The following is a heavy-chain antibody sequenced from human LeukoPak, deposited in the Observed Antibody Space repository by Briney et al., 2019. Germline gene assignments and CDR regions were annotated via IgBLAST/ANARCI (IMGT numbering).Heavy chain of an antibody. CDR2: ISWNSGSI. Sequence: GRSLRLSCAASGFTFDDYAMHWVRQAPGKGLEWVSGISWNSGSIGYADSVKGRFTISRDNAKNSLYLQMNSLRAEDMALYYCAKVGGSGYEVDYWGQGTLVTVSS. D-gene: IGHD3-22*01. CDR3: AKVGGSGYEVDY. V-gene: IGHV3-9*03. J-gene: IGHJ4*02. CDR1: GFTFDDYA.